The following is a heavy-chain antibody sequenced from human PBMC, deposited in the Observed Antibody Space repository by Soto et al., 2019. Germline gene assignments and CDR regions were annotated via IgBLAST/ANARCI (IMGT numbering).Heavy chain of an antibody. CDR3: ARGHEYGGNSDAFDI. D-gene: IGHD4-17*01. V-gene: IGHV1-69*14. CDR1: GGTFSTSS. J-gene: IGHJ3*02. CDR2: ILPIFRTA. Sequence: QVQLVQSGAEVKNPGSSVKVSCKASGGTFSTSSINWVRQAPGQRPEWMENILPIFRTADYAQKFQARVTITADKYTKTASMELRSLLSEDTAVYYCARGHEYGGNSDAFDIWGKGTVVTVSS.